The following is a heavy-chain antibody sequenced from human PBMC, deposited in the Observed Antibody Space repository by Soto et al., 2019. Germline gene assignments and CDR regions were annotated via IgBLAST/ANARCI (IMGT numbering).Heavy chain of an antibody. Sequence: ASVKVSCKASGYTFTSYDINWVRQATGQGLEWMGWMNPNSGNTGYAQKFQGRVTMTRNTSISTAYMELSSLRSEDTAVYYCARGLVEWLSLSDAFDIWGQGTMVTVSS. D-gene: IGHD3-3*01. CDR1: GYTFTSYD. J-gene: IGHJ3*02. CDR3: ARGLVEWLSLSDAFDI. CDR2: MNPNSGNT. V-gene: IGHV1-8*01.